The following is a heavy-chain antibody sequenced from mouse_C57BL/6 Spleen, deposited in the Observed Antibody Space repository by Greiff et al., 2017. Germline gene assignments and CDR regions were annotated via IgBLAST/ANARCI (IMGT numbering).Heavy chain of an antibody. V-gene: IGHV1-81*01. D-gene: IGHD2-1*01. CDR1: GYTFTSYG. J-gene: IGHJ4*01. Sequence: VKLMESGAELARPGASVKLSCKASGYTFTSYGISWVKQRTGQGLEWIGEIYPRSGNTYYNEKFKGKATLTADKSSSTAYMELRSLTSEDSAVYFCARLAGNSHAMDYWGQGTSGTVSS. CDR2: IYPRSGNT. CDR3: ARLAGNSHAMDY.